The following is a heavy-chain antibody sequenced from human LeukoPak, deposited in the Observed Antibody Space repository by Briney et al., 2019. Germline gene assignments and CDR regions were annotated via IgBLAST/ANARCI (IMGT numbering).Heavy chain of an antibody. CDR2: IYYSGST. D-gene: IGHD2-21*02. J-gene: IGHJ4*02. CDR3: ARRSGGVTAIRFFDY. V-gene: IGHV4-39*01. Sequence: SETLSLTRTVSGGSISSSSYYWGWIRQPPGKGLEWIGSIYYSGSTYYNPSLKSRVTISVDTSKNQFSLKLSSVTAADTAVYYCARRSGGVTAIRFFDYWGQGTLVTVSS. CDR1: GGSISSSSYY.